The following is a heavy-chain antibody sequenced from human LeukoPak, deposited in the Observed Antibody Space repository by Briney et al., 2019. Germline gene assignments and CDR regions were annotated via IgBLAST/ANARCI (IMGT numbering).Heavy chain of an antibody. CDR3: ARDPGLVVVTARPQYYFDY. V-gene: IGHV1-46*01. J-gene: IGHJ4*02. CDR2: INPSGGST. Sequence: ASVKVSCKASGYTFTSYYMHWVRQAPGQGLEWMGIINPSGGSTSYAQKFQGRVTMTRDMSTSTVYMELSSLRSEDTAVYYCARDPGLVVVTARPQYYFDYWGQGTLVTVSS. CDR1: GYTFTSYY. D-gene: IGHD2-21*02.